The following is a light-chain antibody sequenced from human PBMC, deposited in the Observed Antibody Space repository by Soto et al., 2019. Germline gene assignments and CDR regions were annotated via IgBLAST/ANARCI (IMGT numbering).Light chain of an antibody. CDR1: QSIGSW. V-gene: IGKV1-5*01. Sequence: DTQMTQSPSTLSASVGDSVTMTCRASQSIGSWLAWYQHKPGRAPKLLIFDGARLESGVPSRFSGSGSGTEFTSTISSLQPEDFATYYCQQYNKFSPTFGQGTKVDIK. CDR3: QQYNKFSPT. J-gene: IGKJ1*01. CDR2: DGA.